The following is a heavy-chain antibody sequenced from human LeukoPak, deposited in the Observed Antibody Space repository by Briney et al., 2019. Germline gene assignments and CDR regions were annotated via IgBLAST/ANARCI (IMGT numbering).Heavy chain of an antibody. CDR2: IYWDDDK. J-gene: IGHJ5*02. V-gene: IGHV2-5*02. D-gene: IGHD3-16*02. CDR3: AHSPPSWGDYVWGSYRYVWFDP. CDR1: GFSLSTSGVG. Sequence: SGPTLVKPTQTLTLTCTFSGFSLSTSGVGVGWIRQPPGKALEWLALIYWDDDKRYSPSLKSRLTITKDTSKNQVVLTMTNMDPVDKATYYCAHSPPSWGDYVWGSYRYVWFDPWGQGTLVTVSS.